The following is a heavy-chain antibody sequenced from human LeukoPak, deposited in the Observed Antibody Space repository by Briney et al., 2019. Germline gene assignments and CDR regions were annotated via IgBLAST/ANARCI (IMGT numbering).Heavy chain of an antibody. Sequence: GGSLRLSCAASGFTVSSNYMSWVRQAPGKALEWVSAIRGSGGSTYYADSVKGRFTISRDNSKNTLYLQMNSLRAEDTAVYYGAKDTNDSPAGYWVQGTLITVSS. CDR3: AKDTNDSPAGY. CDR2: IRGSGGST. V-gene: IGHV3-23*01. CDR1: GFTVSSNY. J-gene: IGHJ4*02. D-gene: IGHD1-1*01.